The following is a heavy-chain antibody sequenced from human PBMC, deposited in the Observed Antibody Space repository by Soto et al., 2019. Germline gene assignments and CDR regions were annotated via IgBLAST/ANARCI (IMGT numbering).Heavy chain of an antibody. V-gene: IGHV1-3*01. D-gene: IGHD6-13*01. CDR3: ARAGAAAGAFDY. CDR1: GYTFTSYA. J-gene: IGHJ4*02. Sequence: QVQLVQSGAEVKKPGASVKVSCKASGYTFTSYAMHWVRQAPGQRLEWMGWINAGSGNTKYSQKFQGRVTITRDTSASTAYMELSSLRSEDTAVYYCARAGAAAGAFDYWGQGTLVTVSS. CDR2: INAGSGNT.